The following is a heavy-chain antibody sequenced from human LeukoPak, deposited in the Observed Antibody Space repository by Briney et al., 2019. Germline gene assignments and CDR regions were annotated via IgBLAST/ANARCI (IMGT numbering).Heavy chain of an antibody. CDR2: IYPGDSET. V-gene: IGHV5-51*01. CDR3: ARWAYDISTGHLDV. D-gene: IGHD3/OR15-3a*01. Sequence: GESLQISCQGSGYTFVSYWIGWVRPMPGKGLEWVGIIYPGDSETRYNPSFQGQVTISADKSTNTAYLKWSSLKASDSAIYYCARWAYDISTGHLDVWGEGTTVTVSS. CDR1: GYTFVSYW. J-gene: IGHJ6*04.